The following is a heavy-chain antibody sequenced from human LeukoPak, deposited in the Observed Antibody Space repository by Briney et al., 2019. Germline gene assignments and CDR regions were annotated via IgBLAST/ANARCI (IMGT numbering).Heavy chain of an antibody. J-gene: IGHJ4*02. CDR1: GGSISSYY. Sequence: SETLSLTCTVSGGSISSYYWSWIRQPAEKGREWIGRIYTSGSTNYNPSLKSRVTMSVDTSKNQFSLKLSSVTAADTAVYYCARDGYYYDSSGPNFDYWGQGTLVTVSS. CDR3: ARDGYYYDSSGPNFDY. V-gene: IGHV4-4*07. D-gene: IGHD3-22*01. CDR2: IYTSGST.